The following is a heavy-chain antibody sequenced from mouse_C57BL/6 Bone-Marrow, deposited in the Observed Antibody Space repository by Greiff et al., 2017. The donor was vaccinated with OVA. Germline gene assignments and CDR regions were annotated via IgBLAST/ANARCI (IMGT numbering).Heavy chain of an antibody. CDR1: GFTFSSYA. Sequence: EVKVEESGEGLVKPGGSLKLSCAASGFTFSSYAMSWVRQTPEKRLERVAYISSGGDYIYYADTVKGRFTISRDNARNTLYLQMSSLKSEDTAMYYCTRDYYSNSYYYAMDYWGQGTSVTVSS. CDR2: ISSGGDYI. D-gene: IGHD2-5*01. V-gene: IGHV5-9-1*02. CDR3: TRDYYSNSYYYAMDY. J-gene: IGHJ4*01.